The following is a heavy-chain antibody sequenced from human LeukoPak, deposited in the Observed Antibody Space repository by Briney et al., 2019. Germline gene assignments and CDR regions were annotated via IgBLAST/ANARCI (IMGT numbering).Heavy chain of an antibody. D-gene: IGHD3-10*01. J-gene: IGHJ4*02. Sequence: TETLSLTCTVASGSISSSSYYWGWIRQPPGMGLEWIGSMYYSGSTYYNPSLKSRVTISVDTSKSQFSLKLNSVTAADTAVYYCAREMRSPRGGFDYWDQGTLVTVSS. CDR3: AREMRSPRGGFDY. CDR1: SGSISSSSYY. V-gene: IGHV4-39*07. CDR2: MYYSGST.